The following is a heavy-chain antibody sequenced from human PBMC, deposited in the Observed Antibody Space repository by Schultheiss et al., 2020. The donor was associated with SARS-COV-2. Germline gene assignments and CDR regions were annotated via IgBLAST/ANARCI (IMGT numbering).Heavy chain of an antibody. CDR2: INHSGST. CDR3: ARKRRSNYVGWFDP. V-gene: IGHV4-34*01. J-gene: IGHJ5*02. Sequence: SETLSLTCAVYGGSFSGYYWSWIRQPPGKGLEWIREINHSGSTNYNPSLKSRVTISVDTSKNQFSLKLSSVTAADTAVYYCARKRRSNYVGWFDPWGQGTLVTVSS. CDR1: GGSFSGYY. D-gene: IGHD4-11*01.